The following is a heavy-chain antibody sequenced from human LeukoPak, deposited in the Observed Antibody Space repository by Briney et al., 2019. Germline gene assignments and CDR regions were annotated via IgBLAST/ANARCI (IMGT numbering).Heavy chain of an antibody. Sequence: ASVKVSCKASGYTFTGYYMHWVRQAPGQGLEWMGWINPNSGGTNYVQKFQGRVTMTTDTSMSTAYMELSRLTSDDTAVYYCARAGGLSWFDPWGQGTLVTVSS. D-gene: IGHD3-16*01. CDR1: GYTFTGYY. CDR2: INPNSGGT. V-gene: IGHV1-2*02. J-gene: IGHJ5*02. CDR3: ARAGGLSWFDP.